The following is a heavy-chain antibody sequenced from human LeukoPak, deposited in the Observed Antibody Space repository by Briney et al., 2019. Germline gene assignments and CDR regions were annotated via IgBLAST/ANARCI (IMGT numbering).Heavy chain of an antibody. V-gene: IGHV1-3*01. CDR3: ARELAYYGSIADPYYFDY. CDR2: INAGNGNT. D-gene: IGHD3-10*01. CDR1: GFTFTSYA. J-gene: IGHJ4*02. Sequence: GGSLRLSCAASGFTFTSYAMHWVRQAPGQRLEWMGWINAGNGNTKYSQKFQGRVTITRDTSASTAYMELSSLRSEDTAVYYCARELAYYGSIADPYYFDYWGQGTLVTVSS.